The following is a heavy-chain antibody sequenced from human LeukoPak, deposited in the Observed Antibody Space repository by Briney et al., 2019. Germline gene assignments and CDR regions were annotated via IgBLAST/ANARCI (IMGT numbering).Heavy chain of an antibody. CDR2: KKQDGSGK. V-gene: IGHV3-7*01. CDR3: ARDKLRDFSSGYYSAREYPFDY. CDR1: GFTFSRYW. J-gene: IGHJ4*02. D-gene: IGHD3-3*01. Sequence: GGSLRLSCAASGFTFSRYWMSWVPQAPGKGREGGANKKQDGSGKNYVDSVKGRITISRDNAKNSLYLQMNSLRAEDTAVYYCARDKLRDFSSGYYSAREYPFDYWGQGTLVTVSS.